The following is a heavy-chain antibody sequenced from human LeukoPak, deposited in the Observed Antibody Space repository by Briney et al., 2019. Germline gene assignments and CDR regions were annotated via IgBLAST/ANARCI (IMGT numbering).Heavy chain of an antibody. CDR3: ARGGYSYGYYFEY. Sequence: SETLSLTCTVSGGSINTFYWSWLRQPPGKGLEWVGYIYSTGDTNYNPSLKSRVTISIDTSKNQFSLELTSVTAADTAVYYCARGGYSYGYYFEYWGQGTLVTVSS. J-gene: IGHJ4*02. CDR2: IYSTGDT. V-gene: IGHV4-59*01. CDR1: GGSINTFY. D-gene: IGHD5-18*01.